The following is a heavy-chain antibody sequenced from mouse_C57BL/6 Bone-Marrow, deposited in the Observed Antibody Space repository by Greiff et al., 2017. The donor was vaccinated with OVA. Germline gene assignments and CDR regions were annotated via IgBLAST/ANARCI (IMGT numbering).Heavy chain of an antibody. CDR1: GYTFTSYW. Sequence: QVQLQQPGAELVTPGASVKMSCKASGYTFTSYWITWVKQRPGQGLEWIGDIYPGSGSTNYNEKFKSKATLTVDTSSSTAYMQLSSLTSEDSAVYYCAREAYYGSSFDYWGKGTTLTVSS. J-gene: IGHJ2*01. CDR3: AREAYYGSSFDY. V-gene: IGHV1-55*01. D-gene: IGHD1-1*01. CDR2: IYPGSGST.